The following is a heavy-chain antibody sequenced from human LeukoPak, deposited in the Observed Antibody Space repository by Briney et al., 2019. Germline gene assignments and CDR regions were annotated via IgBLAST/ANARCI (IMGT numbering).Heavy chain of an antibody. CDR3: ARAGSDPYYSDY. D-gene: IGHD1-14*01. Sequence: GGSLRLSCAASGFTFSSYAMHWVRQAPGKGLEWVAVISYDGSNKYYADSVKGRFTISRDNSKNTLYLQMNSLRAEDTAVYYCARAGSDPYYSDYWGQGTLVTVSS. CDR2: ISYDGSNK. J-gene: IGHJ4*02. V-gene: IGHV3-30*04. CDR1: GFTFSSYA.